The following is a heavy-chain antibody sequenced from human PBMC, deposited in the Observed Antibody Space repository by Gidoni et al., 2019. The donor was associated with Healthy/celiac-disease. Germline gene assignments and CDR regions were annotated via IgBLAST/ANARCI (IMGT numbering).Heavy chain of an antibody. D-gene: IGHD6-19*01. Sequence: QLQLQESGPGLVKPSETLSLTCTVSGGSISSSSYYWGWIRQPPGKGLEWIGSIYYSGSTYYNPSLKSRVTISVDTSKNQFSLKLSSVTAADTAVYYCARHQMYSSGWSDAFDIWGQGTMVTVSS. V-gene: IGHV4-39*01. J-gene: IGHJ3*02. CDR1: GGSISSSSYY. CDR3: ARHQMYSSGWSDAFDI. CDR2: IYYSGST.